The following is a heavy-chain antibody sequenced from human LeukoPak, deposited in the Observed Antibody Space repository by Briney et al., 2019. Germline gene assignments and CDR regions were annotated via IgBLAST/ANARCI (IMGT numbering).Heavy chain of an antibody. CDR3: TRDLMDYDVSTGLHHYYMDV. D-gene: IGHD3-9*01. CDR1: GFTFSSYS. J-gene: IGHJ6*02. V-gene: IGHV3-74*01. Sequence: PGGSLRLSCAASGFTFSSYSMNWVRQAPGKGLEWVSRINGDGRNINYADSVRGRFTISRDNAKNTLYLQMNTLRVEDTAVYYCTRDLMDYDVSTGLHHYYMDVWGQGTTVTVSS. CDR2: INGDGRNI.